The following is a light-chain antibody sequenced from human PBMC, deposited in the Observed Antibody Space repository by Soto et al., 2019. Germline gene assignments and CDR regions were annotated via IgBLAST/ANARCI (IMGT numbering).Light chain of an antibody. CDR3: SSYAGSSNVV. Sequence: QSALTQPPSASGSPGQSVTISCTGTSSDVGGYNYFSWYQQHPGKAPKLMIYEVSKRPSGVPDRFSGYKSGNTASLTVSGLQAEDEAYYYCSSYAGSSNVVFGGGTQLTVL. V-gene: IGLV2-8*01. CDR2: EVS. J-gene: IGLJ2*01. CDR1: SSDVGGYNY.